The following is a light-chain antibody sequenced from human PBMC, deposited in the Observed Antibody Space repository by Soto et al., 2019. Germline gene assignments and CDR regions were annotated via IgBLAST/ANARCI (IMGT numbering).Light chain of an antibody. V-gene: IGKV1-5*03. CDR1: QSISSW. CDR2: KAS. CDR3: QQYHSYWT. J-gene: IGKJ1*01. Sequence: DIQMTQSPSTLSASVGDRVTITCRASQSISSWLAWYQQKAGKAPKLLIYKASSLKSGVPSRCSGSGSGTDFTLTIRRLQPDDFATYYCQQYHSYWTFGQGTKVEIK.